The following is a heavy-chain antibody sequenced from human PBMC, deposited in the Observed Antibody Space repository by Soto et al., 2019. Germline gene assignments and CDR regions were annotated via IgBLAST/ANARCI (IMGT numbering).Heavy chain of an antibody. D-gene: IGHD6-25*01. Sequence: SETLSLTCSASGGSITSSSHFWGWVRQPPGKGLEWIGTIYFTGNTYYTPSLKSRLTMSIDTSKNEFSLRLNSVTAADTAVYSCAGQTFTIAAASYGRSNWFDPWGPGTLVTVSS. CDR1: GGSITSSSHF. J-gene: IGHJ5*02. V-gene: IGHV4-39*01. CDR2: IYFTGNT. CDR3: AGQTFTIAAASYGRSNWFDP.